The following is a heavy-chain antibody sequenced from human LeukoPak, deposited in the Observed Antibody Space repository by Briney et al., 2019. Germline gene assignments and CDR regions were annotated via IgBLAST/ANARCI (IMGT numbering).Heavy chain of an antibody. J-gene: IGHJ3*01. D-gene: IGHD3-3*01. CDR1: GYSVSSGFY. Sequence: PSETLSLTCTVSGYSVSSGFYWGWIRQPPGKGLEWIASIYHSGDTYYNPSLRSRVTISLDTSKNQLSLKLSSVTAADTAVYYCARHKTVTYDVFDLWGRGTMVTVSS. V-gene: IGHV4-38-2*02. CDR2: IYHSGDT. CDR3: ARHKTVTYDVFDL.